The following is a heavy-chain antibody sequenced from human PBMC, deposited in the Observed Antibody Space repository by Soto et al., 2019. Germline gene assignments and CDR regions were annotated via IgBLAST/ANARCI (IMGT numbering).Heavy chain of an antibody. CDR3: ARGRIQLWQAVRSVPTLDY. V-gene: IGHV4-34*01. CDR2: INHSGST. Sequence: TSETLSLTCAVYGGSSSGYYWRWIRQPPGKGLEWIGEINHSGSTNYNPSLKSRVTISVDTSKNQFSLKLSSVTAADTAVYYCARGRIQLWQAVRSVPTLDYWGQGTLVTVSS. D-gene: IGHD5-18*01. CDR1: GGSSSGYY. J-gene: IGHJ4*02.